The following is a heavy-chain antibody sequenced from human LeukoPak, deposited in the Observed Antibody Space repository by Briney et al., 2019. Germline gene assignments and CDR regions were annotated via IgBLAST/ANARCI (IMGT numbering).Heavy chain of an antibody. D-gene: IGHD3-10*01. CDR3: ARVSLVRGAPDYYFDY. CDR2: IYSSGST. Sequence: SETLSLTCSVSGGSISSSYWSWIRQPAGKGLEWIGRIYSSGSTNYNPSLKGRVTMSVDTSKNQFSLKLSSVTAADTAVYYCARVSLVRGAPDYYFDYWGQGTLVTVSS. V-gene: IGHV4-4*07. J-gene: IGHJ4*02. CDR1: GGSISSSY.